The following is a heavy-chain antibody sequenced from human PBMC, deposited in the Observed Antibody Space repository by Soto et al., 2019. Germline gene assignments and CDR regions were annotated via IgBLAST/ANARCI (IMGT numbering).Heavy chain of an antibody. D-gene: IGHD2-15*01. J-gene: IGHJ6*03. Sequence: GGSLRLSCAASGFTVSSNYMSWVRQAPGKGLEWVSVIYSGGSTYYADSVKGRFTISRDNSKNTLYLQMNSLRAEDTAVYYCARAPYCSGGSCYYELDKNYYYYRNVGGKGTRVTVSS. CDR3: ARAPYCSGGSCYYELDKNYYYYRNV. V-gene: IGHV3-66*01. CDR1: GFTVSSNY. CDR2: IYSGGST.